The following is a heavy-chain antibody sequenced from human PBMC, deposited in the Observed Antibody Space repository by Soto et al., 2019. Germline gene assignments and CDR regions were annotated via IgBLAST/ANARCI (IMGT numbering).Heavy chain of an antibody. D-gene: IGHD3-3*01. V-gene: IGHV3-9*01. CDR1: GFTFDDYA. J-gene: IGHJ4*02. Sequence: EVQLVESGGGLVQPGRSLRLSCAASGFTFDDYAMHWFRRAPGKGLEWVSGISWNVGSIAYADSVKGRFTISRDNDKNSLYLQMNSLRAEDTALYYCAKGVAGWYYFDYWGQGTLVTVSS. CDR3: AKGVAGWYYFDY. CDR2: ISWNVGSI.